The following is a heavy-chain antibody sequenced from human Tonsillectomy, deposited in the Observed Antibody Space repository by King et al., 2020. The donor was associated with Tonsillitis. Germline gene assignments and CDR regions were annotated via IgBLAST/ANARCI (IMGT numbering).Heavy chain of an antibody. CDR1: GYNFTTYW. V-gene: IGHV5-51*01. Sequence: VQLVQSGAEVKKPGESLKISCKVSGYNFTTYWIGWVRQMPGKGLEWMGIIYPDDSDARYSPSFQGQVSMSADKSILPAYLQWSSLKASDTAIFYCARGEGFDFDYWGQGTLVTVS. J-gene: IGHJ4*02. CDR2: IYPDDSDA. D-gene: IGHD3-16*01. CDR3: ARGEGFDFDY.